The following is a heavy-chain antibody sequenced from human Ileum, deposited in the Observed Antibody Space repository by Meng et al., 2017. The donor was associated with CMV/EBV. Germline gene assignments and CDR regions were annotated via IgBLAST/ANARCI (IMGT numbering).Heavy chain of an antibody. D-gene: IGHD3-16*01. Sequence: GGSLRLSCVASGFTFSDYTMCWVRQAPGKGLEWVSGTSRNSGSTYYADSVKGRFTISRDNSKNTLYLQMNSLRAEDTAVYYCAKDRKLGEYHFDYWGQGTLVTVSS. CDR2: TSRNSGST. J-gene: IGHJ4*02. CDR1: GFTFSDYT. V-gene: IGHV3-23*01. CDR3: AKDRKLGEYHFDY.